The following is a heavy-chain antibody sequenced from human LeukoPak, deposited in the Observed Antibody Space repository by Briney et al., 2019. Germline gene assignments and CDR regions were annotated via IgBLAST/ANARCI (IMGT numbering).Heavy chain of an antibody. J-gene: IGHJ4*02. CDR1: GGSFSGYY. CDR2: INHSGST. CDR3: GRNGAYCIDY. V-gene: IGHV4-34*01. Sequence: PSETLSLTCAVYGGSFSGYYWSWIRQPPGKGLEWIGEINHSGSTNYNPSLKSRVTISVDTSKNQFSLKLSSVTAADTAVYYCGRNGAYCIDYWGQGTLVTVSS. D-gene: IGHD2-8*01.